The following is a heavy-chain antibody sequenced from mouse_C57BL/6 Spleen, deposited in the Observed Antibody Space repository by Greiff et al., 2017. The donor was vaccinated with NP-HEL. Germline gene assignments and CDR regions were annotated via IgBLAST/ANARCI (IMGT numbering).Heavy chain of an antibody. Sequence: QVQLQQSGAELVKPGASVKLSCKASGYTFTEYTIHWVKQRSGQGLEWIGWFYPGSGSIKYNEKFKDKATLTADKSSSTVYMELSRLTSEDSAVYFCARHEAAYDGYGYYYAMDYWGQGTSVTVSS. CDR2: FYPGSGSI. CDR3: ARHEAAYDGYGYYYAMDY. D-gene: IGHD2-3*01. V-gene: IGHV1-62-2*01. J-gene: IGHJ4*01. CDR1: GYTFTEYT.